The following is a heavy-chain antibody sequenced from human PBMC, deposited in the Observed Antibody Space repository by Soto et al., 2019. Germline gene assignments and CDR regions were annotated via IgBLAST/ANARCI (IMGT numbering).Heavy chain of an antibody. V-gene: IGHV4-59*12. CDR2: IYYSGTT. CDR1: GGSIGSYF. Sequence: SETLSLTCTVSGGSIGSYFWSWIRQPPGKGLEWIGYIYYSGTTNYNPSLKSRVTISVDTSKNQFSLKLNSVTASDTAVYYCARGGYSSASTSLYFDYWGQGTLVTVSS. D-gene: IGHD5-18*01. CDR3: ARGGYSSASTSLYFDY. J-gene: IGHJ4*02.